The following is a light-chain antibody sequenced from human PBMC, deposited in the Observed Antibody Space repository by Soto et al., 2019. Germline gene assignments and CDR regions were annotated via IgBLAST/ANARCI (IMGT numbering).Light chain of an antibody. CDR2: EVT. Sequence: QSALTQPASVSGSPGQPITISCTGTSSDVGGYNYVSWYQQHPGKAPKLMIYEVTKRPSGVSNRFSGSKSGNTASLTISGLQADDEADYYCSSYASSNSGVFGTGTKLTVL. CDR1: SSDVGGYNY. V-gene: IGLV2-14*01. J-gene: IGLJ1*01. CDR3: SSYASSNSGV.